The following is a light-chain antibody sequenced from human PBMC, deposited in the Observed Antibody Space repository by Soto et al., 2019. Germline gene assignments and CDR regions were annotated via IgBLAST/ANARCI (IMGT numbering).Light chain of an antibody. J-gene: IGKJ5*01. CDR3: QQRSNWPPIT. CDR1: QSVSSN. CDR2: GAS. V-gene: IGKV3-11*01. Sequence: EVVLTQSPDTLSVSPVERATLSCRASQSVSSNLAWYQQKPGQAPRLLIYGASTRATGIPARFSGSGSGTDFTLTISSLEPEDFAVYYCQQRSNWPPITFGQGTRLEIK.